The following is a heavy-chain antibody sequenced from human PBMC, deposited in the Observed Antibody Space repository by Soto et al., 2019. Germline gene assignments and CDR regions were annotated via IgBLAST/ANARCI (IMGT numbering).Heavy chain of an antibody. CDR1: GGSISSSSYY. CDR3: ARNQTRGINGTRRRGFDY. J-gene: IGHJ4*02. D-gene: IGHD1-20*01. CDR2: IYYSGST. Sequence: SETLSLTCTVSGGSISSSSYYWGWIRQPPGKGLEWIGSIYYSGSTYYNPSLKSRVTISVDTSKNQFSLKLSSVTAADTAVYYCARNQTRGINGTRRRGFDYWGQGTLVTVSS. V-gene: IGHV4-39*01.